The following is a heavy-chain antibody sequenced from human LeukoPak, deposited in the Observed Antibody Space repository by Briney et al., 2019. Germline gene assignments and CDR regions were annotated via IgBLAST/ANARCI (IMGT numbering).Heavy chain of an antibody. D-gene: IGHD6-13*01. Sequence: PGGSLRLSCAASGFTFSSYAMSWVRQAPGKGLEWVSGISGSGGSTYYVDSVKGRFTISRDNSKNTLYLQMNSLRPDDTAVYYCARAQLGFEYWGQGTLVTVSS. CDR3: ARAQLGFEY. V-gene: IGHV3-23*01. CDR1: GFTFSSYA. J-gene: IGHJ4*02. CDR2: ISGSGGST.